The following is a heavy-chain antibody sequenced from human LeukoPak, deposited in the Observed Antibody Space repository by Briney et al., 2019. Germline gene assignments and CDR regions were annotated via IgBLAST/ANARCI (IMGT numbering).Heavy chain of an antibody. Sequence: GGSLRLSCAASGFTFDDYGMSWVRQAPGKGLEWVSGINWNGGSTGYADSVKGRFTISRDNAKNSLYLQMNSLRAEDTALYYCARGGGYGSGSYRDIWGQGTTVTVSS. D-gene: IGHD3-10*01. V-gene: IGHV3-20*04. J-gene: IGHJ3*02. CDR1: GFTFDDYG. CDR3: ARGGGYGSGSYRDI. CDR2: INWNGGST.